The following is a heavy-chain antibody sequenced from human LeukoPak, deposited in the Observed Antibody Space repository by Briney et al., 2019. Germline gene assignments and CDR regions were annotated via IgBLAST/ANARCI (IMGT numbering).Heavy chain of an antibody. Sequence: PSETLSLTCTVSGGSISSSSYYWSWIRQPPGKGLEWIGSIYYSGSTYYNPSLKSRVTISVDTSKNQFSLKLSSVTTADTAVYYCARNLEPDAFDIWGQGTMVTVSS. CDR1: GGSISSSSYY. D-gene: IGHD1-14*01. V-gene: IGHV4-39*07. J-gene: IGHJ3*02. CDR3: ARNLEPDAFDI. CDR2: IYYSGST.